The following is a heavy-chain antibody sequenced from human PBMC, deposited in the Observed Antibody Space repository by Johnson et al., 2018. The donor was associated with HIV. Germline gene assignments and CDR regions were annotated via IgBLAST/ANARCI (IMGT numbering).Heavy chain of an antibody. D-gene: IGHD6-19*01. Sequence: QVQLVESGGGVVQPGRSLRLSCAASGFTFSSYAMHWVRQAPGKGLEWVAVISYDGSNKYYADSVKGRFTISRDNYKNTLYLQMNSLRAEDTAVYYCAREYVGQWLGPRHAFDIWGQGTMVTVSS. CDR1: GFTFSSYA. V-gene: IGHV3-30-3*01. CDR3: AREYVGQWLGPRHAFDI. CDR2: ISYDGSNK. J-gene: IGHJ3*02.